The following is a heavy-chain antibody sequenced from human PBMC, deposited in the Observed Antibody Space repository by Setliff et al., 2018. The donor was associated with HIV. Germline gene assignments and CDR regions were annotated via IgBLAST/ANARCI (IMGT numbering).Heavy chain of an antibody. CDR2: IYTVGNT. Sequence: SETLSLTCTVSGGSISSGFYYWSWIRQPAGKGLEWIGHIYTVGNTNYNPSPNSRVTISVDTSKNQFSLELSSVTAADTAVYYCARATVAQGWFDPWGQGTLVTVSS. V-gene: IGHV4-61*09. CDR1: GGSISSGFYY. CDR3: ARATVAQGWFDP. D-gene: IGHD2-15*01. J-gene: IGHJ5*02.